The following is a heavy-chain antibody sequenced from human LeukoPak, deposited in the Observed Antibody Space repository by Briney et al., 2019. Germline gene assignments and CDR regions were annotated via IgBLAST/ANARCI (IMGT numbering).Heavy chain of an antibody. Sequence: SETLSLTCTVSGGSISSSSYYWGWIRQPPGKGLEWIGSIYYSGSTYYNPSLKSRVTISVDTSKNQFSLKLSSVTAADTAVYYCARHRPYSSPSQHHYYYYMDVWGKGTTVTVSS. D-gene: IGHD6-6*01. J-gene: IGHJ6*03. V-gene: IGHV4-39*01. CDR3: ARHRPYSSPSQHHYYYYMDV. CDR1: GGSISSSSYY. CDR2: IYYSGST.